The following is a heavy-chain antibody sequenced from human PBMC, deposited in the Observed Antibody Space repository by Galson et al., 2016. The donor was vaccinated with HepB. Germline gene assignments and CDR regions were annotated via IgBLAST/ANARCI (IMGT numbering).Heavy chain of an antibody. V-gene: IGHV3-74*01. CDR2: INSDGSST. CDR1: GFTFSRYW. Sequence: SLRLSCAASGFTFSRYWMHWVRQAPGKGLVWVSRINSDGSSTTCADSVKGRFTISRDNAKNTLYLQMNSLRTEDTAVYYCARDPSRSIFDYGGVYWGQGTLVTVSS. CDR3: ARDPSRSIFDYGGVY. D-gene: IGHD4/OR15-4a*01. J-gene: IGHJ4*02.